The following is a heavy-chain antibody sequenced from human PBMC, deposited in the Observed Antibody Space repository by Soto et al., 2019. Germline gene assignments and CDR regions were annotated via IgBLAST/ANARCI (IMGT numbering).Heavy chain of an antibody. CDR1: GGSISSGGYY. J-gene: IGHJ4*02. V-gene: IGHV4-31*03. CDR3: ARDGGAAAGTGY. D-gene: IGHD6-13*01. Sequence: SETLSLTCTVSGGSISSGGYYWSWIRQHPGKGLGWIGYIYYSGSTYYNPSLKSRVTISVDTSKNQFSLKLSSVTAADTAVYYCARDGGAAAGTGYWGQGTLVTVSS. CDR2: IYYSGST.